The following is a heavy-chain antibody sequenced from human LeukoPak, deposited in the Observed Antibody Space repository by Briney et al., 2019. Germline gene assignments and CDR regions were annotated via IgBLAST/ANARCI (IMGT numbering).Heavy chain of an antibody. CDR3: ARVPRRPMVVYFDY. D-gene: IGHD2-15*01. CDR1: GGSISSGGYY. Sequence: SQTLSLTCTVSGGSISSGGYYWSWIRQHLGKGLEWIGYIYYSGSTYYNPSLKSRVTISVDTSKNQFSLKLSSVTAADTAVYYCARVPRRPMVVYFDYWGQGTLVTVSS. J-gene: IGHJ4*02. V-gene: IGHV4-31*03. CDR2: IYYSGST.